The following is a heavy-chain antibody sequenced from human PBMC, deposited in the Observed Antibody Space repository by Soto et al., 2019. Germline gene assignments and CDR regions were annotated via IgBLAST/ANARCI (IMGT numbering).Heavy chain of an antibody. Sequence: SETLSLTCAVSGGSISSGGYSWSWIRQPPGKGLEWIGYTYHSGSTYYNPSLKSRVTISVDRSKNQFSLKLSSVTAADTAVYYCARHRNYYYYGMDVWGQGTTVTVSS. CDR2: TYHSGST. CDR3: ARHRNYYYYGMDV. J-gene: IGHJ6*02. CDR1: GGSISSGGYS. V-gene: IGHV4-30-2*01.